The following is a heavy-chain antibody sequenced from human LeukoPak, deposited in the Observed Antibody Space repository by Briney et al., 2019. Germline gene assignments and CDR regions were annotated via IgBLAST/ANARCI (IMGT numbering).Heavy chain of an antibody. J-gene: IGHJ4*02. CDR1: GYSISSGYY. CDR2: IYHSGST. D-gene: IGHD1-14*01. V-gene: IGHV4-38-2*01. Sequence: PSETLSLTCAVSGYSISSGYYWGWIRQPPGKGLEWIGSIYHSGSTYYNPSFKSRVTISVDTSKNQFSLKLSSVTAADTAVYYCARLPPNRMFDYWGQGTLVTVSS. CDR3: ARLPPNRMFDY.